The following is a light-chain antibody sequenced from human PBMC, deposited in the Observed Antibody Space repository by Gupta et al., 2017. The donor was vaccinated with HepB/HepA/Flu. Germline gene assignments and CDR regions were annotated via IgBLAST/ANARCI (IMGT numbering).Light chain of an antibody. CDR3: QASDSALGM. Sequence: SMLTHRHSLSESPRKTLTISCTRRSGSIARNYVQWHHQRPGSAPTIVIDEDSQRPSGVPDRLSGSVYISANSATLSISGVKAGDEGDYYCQASDSALGMFGGGTKLTVL. J-gene: IGLJ3*02. CDR1: SGSIARNY. V-gene: IGLV6-57*03. CDR2: EDS.